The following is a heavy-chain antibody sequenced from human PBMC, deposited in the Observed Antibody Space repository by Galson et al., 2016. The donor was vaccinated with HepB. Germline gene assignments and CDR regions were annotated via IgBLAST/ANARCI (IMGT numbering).Heavy chain of an antibody. CDR3: ARDRKVLLWFGEPEDY. CDR1: GFTFSDYY. CDR2: IGSSGSTI. Sequence: SLRLSCAASGFTFSDYYMNWIRQAPGKGLEWVSSIGSSGSTIYYADSVKGRFIISRDNAKNSLYLQMNSLRAEDTAVYYCARDRKVLLWFGEPEDYWGQGTLVSVSS. V-gene: IGHV3-11*01. D-gene: IGHD3-10*01. J-gene: IGHJ4*02.